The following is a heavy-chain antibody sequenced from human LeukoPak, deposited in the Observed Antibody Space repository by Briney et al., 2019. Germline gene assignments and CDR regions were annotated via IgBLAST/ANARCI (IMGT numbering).Heavy chain of an antibody. Sequence: SETLSLTCAVYGGSFSGYYWSWIRPPPGKGLEWIGEINHSGSTNYNPSLKSRVTISVDTSKNQFSLKLSSVTAADTAVYYCARGPTVTTTKLDYWGQGTLVTVSS. D-gene: IGHD4-17*01. V-gene: IGHV4-34*01. CDR1: GGSFSGYY. CDR3: ARGPTVTTTKLDY. J-gene: IGHJ4*02. CDR2: INHSGST.